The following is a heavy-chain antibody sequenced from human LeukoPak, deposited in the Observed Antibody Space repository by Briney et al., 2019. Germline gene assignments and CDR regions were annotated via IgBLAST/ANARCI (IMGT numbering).Heavy chain of an antibody. J-gene: IGHJ4*02. CDR2: MNHSGST. V-gene: IGHV4-34*01. D-gene: IGHD3-3*02. Sequence: SETMSLTCAVYGGSFSGYYWSWIRQPPGKGLEWIGEMNHSGSTNYNPSLKSRVTISVDTSKNQFSLKLSSVTAADTAVYYCARGGISLRVIFDYWGQGTLVTVSS. CDR3: ARGGISLRVIFDY. CDR1: GGSFSGYY.